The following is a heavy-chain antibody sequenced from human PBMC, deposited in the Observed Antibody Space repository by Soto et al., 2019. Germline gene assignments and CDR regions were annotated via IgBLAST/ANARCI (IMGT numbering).Heavy chain of an antibody. CDR1: GFTFSSYA. V-gene: IGHV3-30-3*01. CDR2: ISYDGSNK. Sequence: QVQLVESGGGVVQPGRSLRLSCAASGFTFSSYAMHWVRQAPGKGLEWVAVISYDGSNKYYADSVKGRFTTSRDNYKNTLYLQMNSLRAEDTAVYYCARQVGYDYYDGMDVWGQGTTVTVSS. J-gene: IGHJ6*02. CDR3: ARQVGYDYYDGMDV. D-gene: IGHD5-12*01.